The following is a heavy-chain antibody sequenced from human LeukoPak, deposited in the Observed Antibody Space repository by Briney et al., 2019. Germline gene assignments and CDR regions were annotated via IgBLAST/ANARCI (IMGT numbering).Heavy chain of an antibody. D-gene: IGHD3-9*01. Sequence: ASVKVSCKASGYTFTSYGISWVRQAPGQGLEWMGWINPNSGGTNYAQKFQGRVTMTRDTSISTAYMELSRLRSDDTAVYYCARGDYDILTGYYPSDYWGQGTLVTVSS. CDR3: ARGDYDILTGYYPSDY. CDR2: INPNSGGT. CDR1: GYTFTSYG. V-gene: IGHV1-2*02. J-gene: IGHJ4*02.